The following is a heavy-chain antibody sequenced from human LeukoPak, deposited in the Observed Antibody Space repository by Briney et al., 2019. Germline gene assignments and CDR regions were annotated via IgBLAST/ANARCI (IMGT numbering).Heavy chain of an antibody. Sequence: GGSLRLSCTASGFIFSGSWMAWIRQAPGKGLEYVSAISSNGGSTYYADSVKGRFTISRDNSKNTLYLQMSSLRAEDTAVYYCVKDGDPNYWGQGTLVTVSS. CDR1: GFIFSGSW. D-gene: IGHD5-24*01. CDR3: VKDGDPNY. V-gene: IGHV3-64D*06. CDR2: ISSNGGST. J-gene: IGHJ4*02.